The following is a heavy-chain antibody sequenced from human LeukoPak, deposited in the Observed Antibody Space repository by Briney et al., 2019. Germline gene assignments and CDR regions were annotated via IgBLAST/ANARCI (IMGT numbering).Heavy chain of an antibody. CDR3: TRAYTGFEAFDY. CDR1: GYTFIGYY. J-gene: IGHJ4*02. V-gene: IGHV1-2*02. CDR2: INPNSGGT. D-gene: IGHD5-12*01. Sequence: ASVKVPCKASGYTFIGYYLHWVRQAPGQGLEWMGWINPNSGGTNYAQRFQVRVTMTRDTSISTAYMELSRLRSDDTAVYYCTRAYTGFEAFDYWGQGTLVTVSS.